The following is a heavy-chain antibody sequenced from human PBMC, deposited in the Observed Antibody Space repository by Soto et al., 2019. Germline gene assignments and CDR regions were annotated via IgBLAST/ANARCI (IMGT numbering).Heavy chain of an antibody. CDR3: ARTYYYYDSSGYHYVYYFDY. J-gene: IGHJ4*02. D-gene: IGHD3-22*01. CDR2: ISSSSSYI. Sequence: KPGGSLRLSCAASGFTFSSYSMNWVRQAPGKGLEWVSSISSSSSYIYYADSVKGRFTISRDNAKNSLYLQMNSLRAEDTAVYYCARTYYYYDSSGYHYVYYFDYWGQGTLVTVSS. CDR1: GFTFSSYS. V-gene: IGHV3-21*01.